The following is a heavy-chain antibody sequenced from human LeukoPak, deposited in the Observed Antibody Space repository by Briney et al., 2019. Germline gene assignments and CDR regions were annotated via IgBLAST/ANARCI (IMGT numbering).Heavy chain of an antibody. CDR2: INPNSGGT. D-gene: IGHD3-10*01. Sequence: ASVKVSCKASGYTFTNYYVHWVRQPPGQRLEWMGWINPNSGGTNSAQKFQGRVTMTRDTSISTAYMELSRLTSDDTAVYFCARVKAYGGAGDFDYWGPGTVVTVSS. CDR1: GYTFTNYY. J-gene: IGHJ4*02. V-gene: IGHV1-2*02. CDR3: ARVKAYGGAGDFDY.